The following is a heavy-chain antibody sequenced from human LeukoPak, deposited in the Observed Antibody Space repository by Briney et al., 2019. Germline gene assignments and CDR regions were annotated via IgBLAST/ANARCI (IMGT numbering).Heavy chain of an antibody. J-gene: IGHJ4*02. CDR2: ISSSSSYI. CDR1: EFTFSSYS. V-gene: IGHV3-21*01. CDR3: ARDRADYGDIDY. D-gene: IGHD4-17*01. Sequence: RRSLRLSCAASEFTFSSYSMNWVRQAPGKGLEWVSSISSSSSYIYYADSVKGRFTISRDNAKNSLYLQMNSLRAEDTAVYYCARDRADYGDIDYWGQGTLVTVSS.